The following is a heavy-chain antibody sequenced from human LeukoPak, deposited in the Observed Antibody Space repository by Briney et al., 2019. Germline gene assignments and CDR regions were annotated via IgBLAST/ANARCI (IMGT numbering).Heavy chain of an antibody. CDR2: ISYDGSNK. Sequence: GGSLRLSCAASGFTFSSYGMHWVRQAPGKGLEWVAVISYDGSNKYYADSVKGRLTISRDNSKNTLYLQMNSLRAEDTAVYYCARDRGNGAVAGTGFDYWGQGTLVTVFS. CDR3: ARDRGNGAVAGTGFDY. CDR1: GFTFSSYG. V-gene: IGHV3-30*03. D-gene: IGHD6-19*01. J-gene: IGHJ4*02.